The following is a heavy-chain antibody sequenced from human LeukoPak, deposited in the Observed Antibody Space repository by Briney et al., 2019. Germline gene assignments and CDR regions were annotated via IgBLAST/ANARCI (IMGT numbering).Heavy chain of an antibody. CDR3: ASNYYDSSGTPWFDP. D-gene: IGHD3-22*01. V-gene: IGHV4-39*07. Sequence: SETLSLTCTVSGGSISSSSYYWGWIRQPPGKGLEWIGEINHSGSTNYNPSLKSRVTISVDTSKNQFSLKLSSVTAADTAVYYCASNYYDSSGTPWFDPWGQGTLVTVSS. CDR2: INHSGST. CDR1: GGSISSSSYY. J-gene: IGHJ5*02.